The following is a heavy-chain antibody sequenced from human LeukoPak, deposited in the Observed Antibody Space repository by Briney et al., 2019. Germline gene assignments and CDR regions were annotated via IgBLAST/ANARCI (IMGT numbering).Heavy chain of an antibody. D-gene: IGHD3-3*01. V-gene: IGHV4-31*03. J-gene: IGHJ6*02. CDR3: ARDEAIFGAGYYYGMDV. Sequence: SGTLSLTCTVSGGSINSGGHYWSWIRQHPGKGLEWIGYINYSGSTYYNPSLKSRVTISIDTSQNQFSLKLSSVTAADTAVYYCARDEAIFGAGYYYGMDVWGQGTTVTVSS. CDR1: GGSINSGGHY. CDR2: INYSGST.